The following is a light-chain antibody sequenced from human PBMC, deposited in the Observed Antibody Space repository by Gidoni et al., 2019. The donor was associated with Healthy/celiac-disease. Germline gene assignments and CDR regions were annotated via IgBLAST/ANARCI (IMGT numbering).Light chain of an antibody. CDR3: QQSYSTPYT. J-gene: IGKJ2*01. CDR1: QSISSY. Sequence: DIQLTQSPSSLSASVGDRVTITCRARQSISSYLNWYQQKPGKAPKLLIYAASSLQSGVPSRVSGSGSGTDFTLTSSSLQPEDFATYYCQQSYSTPYTFGQGTKLEIK. V-gene: IGKV1-39*01. CDR2: AAS.